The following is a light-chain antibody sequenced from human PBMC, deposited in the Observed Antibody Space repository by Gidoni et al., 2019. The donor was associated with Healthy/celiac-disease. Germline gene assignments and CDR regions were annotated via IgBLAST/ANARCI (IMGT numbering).Light chain of an antibody. CDR2: EVS. CDR3: SSYTSSSTVV. V-gene: IGLV2-14*01. J-gene: IGLJ2*01. CDR1: SSDVGGYNY. Sequence: QSALTQPASVSGSPGQSITIPCTGTSSDVGGYNYVSWYQQHPGKATKLMIYEVSNRPSGVSNRFSVSKSGNTASLTISGLHAEDEADYYCSSYTSSSTVVFGGGTKLTVL.